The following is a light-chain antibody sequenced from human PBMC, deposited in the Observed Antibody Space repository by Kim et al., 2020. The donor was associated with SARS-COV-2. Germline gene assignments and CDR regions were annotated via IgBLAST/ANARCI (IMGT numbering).Light chain of an antibody. V-gene: IGLV7-46*01. CDR2: DTT. J-gene: IGLJ3*02. Sequence: PGGTAPLTCSSSTGPVTSSHFPYWFQQRPGQAPRTLISDTTNTHSWTPARFSGSLLGDKAALTLSGAQPEDEADYYCLLSYSGVWVFGGGTQLTVL. CDR3: LLSYSGVWV. CDR1: TGPVTSSHF.